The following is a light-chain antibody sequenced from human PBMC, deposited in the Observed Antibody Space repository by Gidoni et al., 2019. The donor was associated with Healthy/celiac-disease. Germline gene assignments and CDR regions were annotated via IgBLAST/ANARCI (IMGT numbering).Light chain of an antibody. CDR3: QQYGSSTGFT. Sequence: ELVLTQSPGTLSLSPGERATLSGRASQSVSSSYLAWYQQKPGQAPRLLIYGASSRATGIPDRFSGSGSGTDFTLTISRLEPEDFAVYYCQQYGSSTGFTFGPGTKVDIK. J-gene: IGKJ3*01. V-gene: IGKV3-20*01. CDR2: GAS. CDR1: QSVSSSY.